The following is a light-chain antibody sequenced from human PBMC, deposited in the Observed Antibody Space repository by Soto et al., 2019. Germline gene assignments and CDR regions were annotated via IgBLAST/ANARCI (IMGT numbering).Light chain of an antibody. J-gene: IGKJ4*01. CDR2: DAI. CDR3: QQSDSLPPT. V-gene: IGKV1-33*01. CDR1: QDINNF. Sequence: DIQMTQSPSSLSASVGDRVTITCQASQDINNFLHWYEQRLGKAPKLLIYDAIKLDTGVPSRFSGSGSGTHLTFPLSSLQPEDIATYCCQQSDSLPPTFGGGTKVEI.